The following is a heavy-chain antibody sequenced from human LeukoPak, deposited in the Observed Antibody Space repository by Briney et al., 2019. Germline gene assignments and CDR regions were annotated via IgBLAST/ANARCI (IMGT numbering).Heavy chain of an antibody. Sequence: GGSLRLSCAASGFTFSSYGMSWVRQAPGKGLEWVSGISASGANTYYAASVKGRFTISRDNSKNTVYLQMSSLRAEDTAMYYCAKHSHDGSAPYYEVQLDYWGQGTLVTVSS. J-gene: IGHJ4*02. V-gene: IGHV3-23*01. CDR2: ISASGANT. CDR1: GFTFSSYG. D-gene: IGHD3-22*01. CDR3: AKHSHDGSAPYYEVQLDY.